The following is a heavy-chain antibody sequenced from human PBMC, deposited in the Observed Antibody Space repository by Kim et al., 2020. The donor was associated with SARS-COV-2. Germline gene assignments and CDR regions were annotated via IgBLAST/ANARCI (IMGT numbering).Heavy chain of an antibody. D-gene: IGHD2-15*01. V-gene: IGHV4-31*03. Sequence: SETLSLTCTVSGGSISSGGYYWSWIRQHPGKGLEWIGYIYYSGSTYYNPSLKSRVTISVDTSKNQFSLKLSSVTAADTAVYYCASFTVVAATRKFGYYFDYWGQGTLVTVSS. CDR1: GGSISSGGYY. CDR3: ASFTVVAATRKFGYYFDY. J-gene: IGHJ4*02. CDR2: IYYSGST.